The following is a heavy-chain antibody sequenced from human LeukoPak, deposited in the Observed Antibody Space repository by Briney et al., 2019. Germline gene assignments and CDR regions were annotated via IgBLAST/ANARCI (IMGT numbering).Heavy chain of an antibody. V-gene: IGHV3-30*05. CDR1: GFSFSNYW. J-gene: IGHJ4*02. D-gene: IGHD6-25*01. CDR3: VRDFSGKWSLEY. Sequence: GGSLRLSCAASGFSFSNYWMHWVRQAPDKGLDWVAEISSDGNKEFYADSVKGRFIISRDNSKNTVFLQMNSLRGEGTAVYYCVRDFSGKWSLEYWGQGTLVTVSS. CDR2: ISSDGNKE.